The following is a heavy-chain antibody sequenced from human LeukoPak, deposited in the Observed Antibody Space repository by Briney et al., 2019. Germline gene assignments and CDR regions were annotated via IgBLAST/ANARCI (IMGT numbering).Heavy chain of an antibody. V-gene: IGHV4-38-2*02. CDR3: ARVRGGIRYYYMDV. CDR2: IFHSGST. Sequence: RPSETLSLTCSVSGYSIRSGFYWGWIRQPPGKGLEWIGSIFHSGSTYYNPSLKSRVTISVDTSKNQFSLKLSSVTAADTAVYYCARVRGGIRYYYMDVWGKGTTVTVSS. CDR1: GYSIRSGFY. J-gene: IGHJ6*03. D-gene: IGHD1-14*01.